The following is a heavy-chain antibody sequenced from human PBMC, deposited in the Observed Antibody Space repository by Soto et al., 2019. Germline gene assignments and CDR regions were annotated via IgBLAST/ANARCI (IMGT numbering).Heavy chain of an antibody. CDR1: GFTFSSYR. CDR3: ARLRAVAGTAPVWDMDV. CDR2: ISSSSSYI. D-gene: IGHD6-19*01. V-gene: IGHV3-21*01. J-gene: IGHJ6*02. Sequence: PGGSLRLSCAASGFTFSSYRMNWVRQAPGKGLEWVSFISSSSSYIYYADSVKGRFTISRDNAKNSLYLQMNSLRAEDTAVYYCARLRAVAGTAPVWDMDVWGQGTTVTVSS.